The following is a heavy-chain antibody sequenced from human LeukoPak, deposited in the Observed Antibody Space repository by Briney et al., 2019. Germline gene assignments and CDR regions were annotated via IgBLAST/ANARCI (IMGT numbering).Heavy chain of an antibody. CDR3: ARDFQIYGLGSYYSEV. Sequence: GRSLRLSCAASGFTFSSYGMHWVRQAPGKGLEWVAVISYDGSNKYYADSVKGRFTISRDNSKNTLYLQMNSLRAEDTAVYYCARDFQIYGLGSYYSEVWGQGTLVTVSS. J-gene: IGHJ4*02. D-gene: IGHD3-10*01. CDR2: ISYDGSNK. CDR1: GFTFSSYG. V-gene: IGHV3-30*19.